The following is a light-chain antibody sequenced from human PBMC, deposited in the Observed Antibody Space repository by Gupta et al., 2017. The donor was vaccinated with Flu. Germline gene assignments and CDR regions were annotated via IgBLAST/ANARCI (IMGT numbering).Light chain of an antibody. CDR3: QAWDSSTVV. Sequence: YELTQSPSVSVSPGQTASITCSGDKLGEKYASWYQQKPGQSPVVVIYEDSKRPSGIPERFSGSNSGNTATLTISGTQAMDEADYYCQAWDSSTVVFGGGTKLTVL. V-gene: IGLV3-1*01. J-gene: IGLJ3*02. CDR1: KLGEKY. CDR2: EDS.